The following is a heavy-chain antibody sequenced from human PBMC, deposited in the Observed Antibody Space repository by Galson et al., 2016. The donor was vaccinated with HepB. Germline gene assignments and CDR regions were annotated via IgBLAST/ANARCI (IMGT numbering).Heavy chain of an antibody. D-gene: IGHD1-14*01. J-gene: IGHJ4*02. CDR3: ARAIRNQPLSEY. CDR2: MNPNSGNT. CDR1: GYRSRDYD. V-gene: IGHV1-8*01. Sequence: SVKVSCKASGYRSRDYDVSWVRQAPGQGLEWMGWMNPNSGNTAYAQRPWGRIDMTSDASINTANMELHSLRSEDTTVYSCARAIRNQPLSEYWGQGTLITVSS.